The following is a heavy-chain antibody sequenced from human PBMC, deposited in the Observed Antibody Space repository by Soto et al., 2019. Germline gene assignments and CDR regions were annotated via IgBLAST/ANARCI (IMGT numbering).Heavy chain of an antibody. Sequence: GGSLRLSCAASGFTFRSFSMNWVRQAPGKGLEWVSTISSNSAYIYYTDALRGRFTISRDNAKNSLHLQMNSLRAEDTAVYYCTRDASRDSSARGWFDPWGPGTLVTVSS. V-gene: IGHV3-21*01. CDR2: ISSNSAYI. CDR1: GFTFRSFS. CDR3: TRDASRDSSARGWFDP. J-gene: IGHJ5*02. D-gene: IGHD6-25*01.